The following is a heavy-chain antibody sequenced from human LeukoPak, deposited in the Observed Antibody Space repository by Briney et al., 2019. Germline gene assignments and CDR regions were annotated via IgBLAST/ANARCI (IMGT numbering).Heavy chain of an antibody. J-gene: IGHJ4*02. CDR3: ARARSARYDSRLDY. V-gene: IGHV4-59*01. CDR2: IYYSGGT. CDR1: GGSISSYY. D-gene: IGHD3-22*01. Sequence: SETLSLTCTVSGGSISSYYWSWIRQPPGKGLEWIGYIYYSGGTNYNPSLKSRVTISVDTSKNQFSLKLSSVTAADTAVYYCARARSARYDSRLDYWGQGTLVTVSS.